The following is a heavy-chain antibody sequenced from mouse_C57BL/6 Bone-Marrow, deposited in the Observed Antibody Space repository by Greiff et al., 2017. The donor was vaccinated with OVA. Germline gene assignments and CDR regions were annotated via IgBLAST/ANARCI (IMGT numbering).Heavy chain of an antibody. CDR2: ISSGGDYI. CDR1: GFTFSSYA. V-gene: IGHV5-9-1*02. D-gene: IGHD2-1*01. Sequence: EVQGVESGEGLVKPGGSLKLSCAASGFTFSSYAMSWVRQTPEKRLAWVAYISSGGDYITYADTVKGRFTISRDNARNTLYLQMSSLKSEDTAMYYCTREGGNYPMDYWGQGTSVTVSS. CDR3: TREGGNYPMDY. J-gene: IGHJ4*01.